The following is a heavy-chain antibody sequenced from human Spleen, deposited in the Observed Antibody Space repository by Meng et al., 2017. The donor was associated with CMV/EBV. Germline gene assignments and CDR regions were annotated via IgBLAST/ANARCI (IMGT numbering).Heavy chain of an antibody. CDR1: GGSFSGYY. CDR3: AAFQPIYSSGWYYFDY. CDR2: INHSGST. V-gene: IGHV4-34*01. Sequence: QVQLQQGGAGLLKPSETLSLTCAVYGGSFSGYYWSWIRQPPGKALEWIGEINHSGSTNYNPSLKSRVTISVDTSKNQFSLKLSSVTAADTAIYYCAAFQPIYSSGWYYFDYWGPGTLVTVSS. D-gene: IGHD6-19*01. J-gene: IGHJ4*02.